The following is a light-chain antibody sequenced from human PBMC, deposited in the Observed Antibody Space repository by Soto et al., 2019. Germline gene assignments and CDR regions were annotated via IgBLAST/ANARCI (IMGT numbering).Light chain of an antibody. CDR3: QQSYSTPIT. CDR1: QDVGKW. J-gene: IGKJ5*01. CDR2: GAS. V-gene: IGKV1-12*01. Sequence: DIQMTQSPPSVSASVGDRVTITCRASQDVGKWLAWYQQKPGKAPTLLIHGASSLQSGVPPRYSGSGYGTDFTLTISSLQPEDFATYYCQQSYSTPITFGQGTRLEIK.